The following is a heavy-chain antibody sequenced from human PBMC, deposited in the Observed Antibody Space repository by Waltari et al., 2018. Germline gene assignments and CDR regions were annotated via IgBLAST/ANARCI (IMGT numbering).Heavy chain of an antibody. J-gene: IGHJ4*02. CDR3: GTCEGAGYHVDYFDY. D-gene: IGHD3-9*01. CDR2: ITGIGSRT. Sequence: EVLFLESGGGLVQPGGSLRLSCAASGFTFSSHAMSWVRQTPGKGLEWVSGITGIGSRTYYADSVKGRFTISRDNSKNTLFLQMNSLRAEDTAVYYCGTCEGAGYHVDYFDYWGQGTLVTVSS. CDR1: GFTFSSHA. V-gene: IGHV3-23*01.